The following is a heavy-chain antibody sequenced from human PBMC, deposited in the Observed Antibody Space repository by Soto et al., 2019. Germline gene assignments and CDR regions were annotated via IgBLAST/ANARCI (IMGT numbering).Heavy chain of an antibody. J-gene: IGHJ4*02. Sequence: QVQLVQSEGEVRQPGASVKVSCKASGYTFSSYGIICVRQAPGQGLEWMGYISPNSGDTRYAPHLQGRLTMTTDTSTTTAYMELTSLTSDDTAVYYCAREMWTRSGTQSFFEYWGLGALVTVSS. CDR1: GYTFSSYG. CDR3: AREMWTRSGTQSFFEY. D-gene: IGHD6-25*01. V-gene: IGHV1-18*01. CDR2: ISPNSGDT.